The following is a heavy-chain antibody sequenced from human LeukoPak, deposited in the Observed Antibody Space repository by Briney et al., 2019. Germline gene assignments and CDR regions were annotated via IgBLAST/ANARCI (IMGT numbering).Heavy chain of an antibody. Sequence: SGRSLRLSCAASGFTFSSYGMHWVRQAPGKGLEWVSLAGWAGGTTFYSDSVRGRFTISRDSGRKSVYLQMNSLTTDDTAFYFCAKELDTMFFDYWGQGALVTVSS. D-gene: IGHD3-10*02. CDR2: AGWAGGTT. CDR1: GFTFSSYG. J-gene: IGHJ4*02. V-gene: IGHV3-43*01. CDR3: AKELDTMFFDY.